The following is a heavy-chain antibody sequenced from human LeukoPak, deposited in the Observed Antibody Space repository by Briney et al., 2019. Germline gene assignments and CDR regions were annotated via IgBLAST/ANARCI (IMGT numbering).Heavy chain of an antibody. CDR2: IHDSGST. CDR3: ARGGGYGSGPTVYYYYMDV. Sequence: PSETLSLTCVVSGDSISSGGYSWSWIRQTPGKGLEWIAYIHDSGSTYNNPSLKSRLSISIDTSKNQFSLKLNSVTAADTAVYYCARGGGYGSGPTVYYYYMDVWGKGTTVTISS. V-gene: IGHV4-30-4*07. J-gene: IGHJ6*03. CDR1: GDSISSGGYS. D-gene: IGHD3-10*01.